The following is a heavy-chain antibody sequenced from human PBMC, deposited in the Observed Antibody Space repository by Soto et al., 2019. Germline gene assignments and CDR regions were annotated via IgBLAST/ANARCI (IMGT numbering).Heavy chain of an antibody. J-gene: IGHJ6*02. CDR1: GYTFTSYY. Sequence: GASVKVSFKASGYTFTSYYMHWVRQAPGQGLEWMGIINPSGGSTSYAQKFQGRVTMTRDTSTSTVYMELSSLRSEDTAVYYCARAGSGYDLRDYYYYYGMDVWGQGTTVTVSS. V-gene: IGHV1-46*01. CDR3: ARAGSGYDLRDYYYYYGMDV. CDR2: INPSGGST. D-gene: IGHD5-12*01.